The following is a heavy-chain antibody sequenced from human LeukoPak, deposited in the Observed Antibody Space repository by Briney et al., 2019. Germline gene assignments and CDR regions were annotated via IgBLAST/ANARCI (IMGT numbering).Heavy chain of an antibody. Sequence: SETLSLTRAVSGVSISCGGYSWSSIRQPPGKGLEWIGYIYHSGSTYYNPSLKSRVTISVDRSKNQFSLKLSSVTAADTAVYYCARAGYCSSTSCLDAFDIWGQGTMVTVSS. CDR2: IYHSGST. D-gene: IGHD2-2*01. V-gene: IGHV4-30-2*01. CDR3: ARAGYCSSTSCLDAFDI. CDR1: GVSISCGGYS. J-gene: IGHJ3*02.